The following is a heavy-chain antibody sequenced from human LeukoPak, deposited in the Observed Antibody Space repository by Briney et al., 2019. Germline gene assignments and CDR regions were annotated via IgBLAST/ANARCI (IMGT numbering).Heavy chain of an antibody. J-gene: IGHJ5*01. D-gene: IGHD3-10*01. CDR2: IFYTGST. Sequence: SETLSLTCSVAGLSISSYYGSWVRQPAGKGLEWVGNIFYTGSTKYNPSLKSRVTISGDKSKNQFSLKLSSVTAADTAVYYCARSYGSGMFVEFDSWGQGTLVTVSS. CDR1: GLSISSYY. V-gene: IGHV4-59*12. CDR3: ARSYGSGMFVEFDS.